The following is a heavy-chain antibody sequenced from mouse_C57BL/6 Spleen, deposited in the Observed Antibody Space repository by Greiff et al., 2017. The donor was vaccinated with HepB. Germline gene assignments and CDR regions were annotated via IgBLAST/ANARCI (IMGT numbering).Heavy chain of an antibody. V-gene: IGHV1-59*01. CDR2: IDPSDSYT. CDR3: ARGSSYLLYWYFDV. D-gene: IGHD1-1*01. J-gene: IGHJ1*03. CDR1: GYTFTSYW. Sequence: VQLQQPGAELVRPGTSVKLSCKASGYTFTSYWMHWVKQRPGQGLEWIGVIDPSDSYTNYNQKFKGKATLTVDTSSSTAYMQLSSLTSEDSAVYYCARGSSYLLYWYFDVWGTGTTVTVSS.